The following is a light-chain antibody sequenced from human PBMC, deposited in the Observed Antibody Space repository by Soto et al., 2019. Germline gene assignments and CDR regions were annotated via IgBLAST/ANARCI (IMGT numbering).Light chain of an antibody. CDR3: QQYGSSRT. J-gene: IGKJ1*01. Sequence: EIVLTQSPGTLSLSPGERATLSCRASQSVSSSYLAWYQQKPGQAPRLLIYGASSRATGIPDRFSGSGSGTDFTLTISRLEPEAFAVHYCQQYGSSRTFGQGTKVEIK. CDR1: QSVSSSY. V-gene: IGKV3-20*01. CDR2: GAS.